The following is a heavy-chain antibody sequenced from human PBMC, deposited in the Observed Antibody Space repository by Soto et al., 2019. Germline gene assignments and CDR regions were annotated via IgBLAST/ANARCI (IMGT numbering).Heavy chain of an antibody. D-gene: IGHD3-9*01. CDR1: GYTFTSYG. CDR3: ARDTEDYDILTGHDAFDI. V-gene: IGHV1-18*01. Sequence: ASVKVSCKASGYTFTSYGISWVRQAPGQGLEWMGWISAYNGNTNYAQKLQGRVTMTTDTSTSTAYMELRSLRSDDTAVYYCARDTEDYDILTGHDAFDIWGQGTMVTVSS. J-gene: IGHJ3*02. CDR2: ISAYNGNT.